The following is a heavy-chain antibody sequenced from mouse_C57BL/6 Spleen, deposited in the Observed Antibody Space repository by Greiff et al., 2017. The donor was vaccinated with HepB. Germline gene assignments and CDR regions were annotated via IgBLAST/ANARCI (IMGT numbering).Heavy chain of an antibody. CDR2: IDPENGDT. J-gene: IGHJ4*01. Sequence: LVESGAELVRPGASVKLSCTASGFNIKDDYMHWVKQRPEQGLEWIGWIDPENGDTEYASKFQGKATITADTSSNTAYLQLSSLTSEDTAVYYCTTRSHMDYWGQGTSVTVSS. CDR3: TTRSHMDY. V-gene: IGHV14-4*01. CDR1: GFNIKDDY.